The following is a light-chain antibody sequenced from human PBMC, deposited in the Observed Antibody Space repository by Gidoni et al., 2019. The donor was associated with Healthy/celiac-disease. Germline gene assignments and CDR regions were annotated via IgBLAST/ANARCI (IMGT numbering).Light chain of an antibody. J-gene: IGKJ4*01. CDR3: QQRSNWPPLT. V-gene: IGKV3-11*01. CDR1: QSVSSY. CDR2: DAS. Sequence: DIVLTQSPATLSLSPGERATPSCRASQSVSSYVAWYQQKPGQAPRLLIYDASNRATGIPARFSGSGSGTDFTLTISSLEPEDFAVYYCQQRSNWPPLTFGGGTKVEIK.